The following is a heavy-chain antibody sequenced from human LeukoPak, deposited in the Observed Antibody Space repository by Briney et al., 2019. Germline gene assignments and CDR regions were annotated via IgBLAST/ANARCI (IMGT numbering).Heavy chain of an antibody. CDR2: LNPSTGGT. J-gene: IGHJ4*02. CDR3: AKIVDGSGWSPFEY. V-gene: IGHV1-2*02. Sequence: ASVKVSCKASGYSFTGYYIHWVRQVPGQGFEWMGWLNPSTGGTKYAQKFQDRVTMTRDTSISTAYMDLNSLRSDDTAVYYCAKIVDGSGWSPFEYWGQGTLVTVPS. CDR1: GYSFTGYY. D-gene: IGHD6-19*01.